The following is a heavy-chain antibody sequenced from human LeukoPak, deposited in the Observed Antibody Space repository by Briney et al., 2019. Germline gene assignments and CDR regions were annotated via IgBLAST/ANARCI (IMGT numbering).Heavy chain of an antibody. J-gene: IGHJ4*02. CDR3: ARELIAAADSHFDY. Sequence: ASVKVSCKASGYTFTNYGVSWVRQAPGQGLEWIGWIHTYNGHTNYAQKLQGRVTMTTDTSTSTAYMELRSLRSDDTAVYYCARELIAAADSHFDYWGQGTLVTVSS. D-gene: IGHD6-13*01. CDR1: GYTFTNYG. CDR2: IHTYNGHT. V-gene: IGHV1-18*01.